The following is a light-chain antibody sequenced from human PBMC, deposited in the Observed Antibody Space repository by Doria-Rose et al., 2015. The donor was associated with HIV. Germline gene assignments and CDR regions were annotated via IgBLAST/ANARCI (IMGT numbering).Light chain of an antibody. CDR3: HQYGTSWT. CDR1: QSFSSTD. Sequence: TQSPGTLSLSPGERATLSCRASQSFSSTDLAWYQQKPGQAPSLLIYGGSTRATGIPDRFSASGSGTDFTLTINRLEPEDFALYYCHQYGTSWTFGQGTKVEI. V-gene: IGKV3-20*01. CDR2: GGS. J-gene: IGKJ1*01.